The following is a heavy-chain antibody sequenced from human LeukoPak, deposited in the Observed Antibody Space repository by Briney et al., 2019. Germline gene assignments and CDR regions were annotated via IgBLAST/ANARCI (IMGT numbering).Heavy chain of an antibody. Sequence: PSETLSLTCTVSGGSISSSSYYWGWIRQPPGKGLEWIGSIYYSGSTYYNPSLKSRVTISVDTSKNQFSLKLSSVTAADTAVYYCARHRTFLVVVEAATPRGGWFDPWGQGTLVTVSS. CDR3: ARHRTFLVVVEAATPRGGWFDP. D-gene: IGHD2-15*01. CDR1: GGSISSSSYY. CDR2: IYYSGST. J-gene: IGHJ5*02. V-gene: IGHV4-39*01.